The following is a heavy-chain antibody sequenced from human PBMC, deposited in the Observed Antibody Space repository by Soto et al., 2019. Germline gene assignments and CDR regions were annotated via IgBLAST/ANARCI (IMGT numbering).Heavy chain of an antibody. CDR1: GYSFTSYW. V-gene: IGHV5-10-1*01. CDR3: ARSATVAYYYCGMDV. CDR2: IDPSDSYT. D-gene: IGHD4-4*01. Sequence: ESLKISCKGSGYSFTSYWISWVRQMPGKGLEWMGRIDPSDSYTNYSPSFQGHVTISADKSISTAYLQWSSLKASDTAMYYCARSATVAYYYCGMDVWGQGTTVTVSS. J-gene: IGHJ6*02.